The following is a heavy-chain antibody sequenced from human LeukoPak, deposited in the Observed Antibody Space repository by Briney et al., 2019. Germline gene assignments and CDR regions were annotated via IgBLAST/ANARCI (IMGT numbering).Heavy chain of an antibody. CDR2: INDSGST. Sequence: SETLSLTCAVYGGSFSDYYRSWLRQPPGKGLAWIGEINDSGSTYYNPSLRSRVTMSIDTSKDQFSLKLTSVTAADTAVYYCARAYYYYMDVWGKGTTVTVSS. V-gene: IGHV4-34*01. CDR3: ARAYYYYMDV. J-gene: IGHJ6*03. CDR1: GGSFSDYY.